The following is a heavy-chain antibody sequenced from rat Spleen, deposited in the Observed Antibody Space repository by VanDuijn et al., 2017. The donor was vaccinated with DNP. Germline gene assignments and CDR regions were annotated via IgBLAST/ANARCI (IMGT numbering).Heavy chain of an antibody. CDR1: GFTFSDCN. J-gene: IGHJ2*01. CDR2: ILYDGGST. V-gene: IGHV5S10*01. Sequence: EVQLVEPGGGLVRPGRSLKLSCATSGFTFSDCNMAWVRQAPKKGLEWVATILYDGGSTYYQDSMKGRFIISRDNAKNTLYLQVSSLRSEDTATYYCARDYGSYPYYFDYWGQGVMVTVSS. D-gene: IGHD1-3*01. CDR3: ARDYGSYPYYFDY.